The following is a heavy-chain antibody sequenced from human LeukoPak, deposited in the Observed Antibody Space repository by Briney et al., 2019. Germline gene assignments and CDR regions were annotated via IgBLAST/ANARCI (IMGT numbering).Heavy chain of an antibody. V-gene: IGHV3-48*04. CDR1: GFTFSSYR. D-gene: IGHD4-17*01. J-gene: IGHJ3*02. CDR3: AKVPYGDYGGDAFDI. CDR2: ISSSSSTI. Sequence: GGSLRLSCAASGFTFSSYRMIWVRQTPGKGLEWVSSISSSSSTINYADSMRGRFTISRDNAKNSLYLQMNSLRAEDTAVYYCAKVPYGDYGGDAFDIWGQGTMVTVSS.